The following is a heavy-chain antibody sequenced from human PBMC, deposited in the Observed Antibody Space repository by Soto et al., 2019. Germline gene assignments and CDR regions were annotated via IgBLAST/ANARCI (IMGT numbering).Heavy chain of an antibody. Sequence: SETLSLTCTVSGGSISSYYWSWIRQPPGKGLEWIGYIYYSGNTNYNPSLKSRVTISVDTSKNQFSLKLSSVTAADTAVYYCARHGTYYYDSRGSHFDYWGQGTLVTVSS. J-gene: IGHJ4*02. D-gene: IGHD3-22*01. V-gene: IGHV4-59*08. CDR3: ARHGTYYYDSRGSHFDY. CDR1: GGSISSYY. CDR2: IYYSGNT.